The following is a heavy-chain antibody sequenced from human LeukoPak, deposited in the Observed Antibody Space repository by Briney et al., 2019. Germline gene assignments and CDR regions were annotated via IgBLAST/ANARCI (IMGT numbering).Heavy chain of an antibody. Sequence: GGSLRLSCAASGFTFSNAWMSWVRQAPGKGLEWVANIKQDGSEKYYVDSVKGRFTISRDNAKNSLYLQMNSLRVEDTAVYYCARGQERGELLGFSSDYYYHMDVRGKGTTVTVSS. D-gene: IGHD1-26*01. V-gene: IGHV3-7*01. J-gene: IGHJ6*03. CDR1: GFTFSNAW. CDR3: ARGQERGELLGFSSDYYYHMDV. CDR2: IKQDGSEK.